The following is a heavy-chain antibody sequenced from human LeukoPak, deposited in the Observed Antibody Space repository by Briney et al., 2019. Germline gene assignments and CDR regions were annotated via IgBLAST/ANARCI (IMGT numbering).Heavy chain of an antibody. J-gene: IGHJ4*02. CDR2: INHSGST. Sequence: SETLSLTCAVYGGSFSGYYWSWIRHPPGKGLEWIGEINHSGSTNYNPSLKSRVTISVDTSKNQFSLKLSSVTAADTAVYYCARGLGYYGSGNDYWGQGTLVTVSS. V-gene: IGHV4-34*01. CDR1: GGSFSGYY. CDR3: ARGLGYYGSGNDY. D-gene: IGHD3-10*01.